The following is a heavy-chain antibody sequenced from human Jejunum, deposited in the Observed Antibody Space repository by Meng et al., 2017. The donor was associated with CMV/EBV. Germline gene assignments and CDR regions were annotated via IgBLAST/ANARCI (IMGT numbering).Heavy chain of an antibody. Sequence: GFTFRTYAMPWVRQAPGKGLEWVSLIYSGGSTTYYADSVKGRFTISRDDSKNTLYLQMNSLRAEDTAIYYCAKDLFYDGSGYYLGNWGQGALVTVSS. CDR2: IYSGGSTT. D-gene: IGHD3-22*01. V-gene: IGHV3-23*03. J-gene: IGHJ4*02. CDR3: AKDLFYDGSGYYLGN. CDR1: GFTFRTYA.